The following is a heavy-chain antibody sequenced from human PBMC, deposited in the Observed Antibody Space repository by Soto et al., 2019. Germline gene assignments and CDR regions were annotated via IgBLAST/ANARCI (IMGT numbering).Heavy chain of an antibody. D-gene: IGHD6-19*01. V-gene: IGHV1-69*13. CDR3: ARSGKWLKNYYFDY. CDR2: IIPIFVSA. CDR1: GGTVSSYA. J-gene: IGHJ4*02. Sequence: SVRFSCKASGGTVSSYAITWVRQAPGKGLEWMGGIIPIFVSANYAPKFQGRITITADESTSTAYMELSSLRSEDTAVYYCARSGKWLKNYYFDYWGQGTLVTVSS.